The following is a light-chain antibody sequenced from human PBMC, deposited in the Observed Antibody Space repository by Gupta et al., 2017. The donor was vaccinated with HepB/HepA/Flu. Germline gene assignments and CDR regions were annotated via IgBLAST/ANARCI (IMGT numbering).Light chain of an antibody. J-gene: IGKJ5*01. Sequence: DIQMTQSPSSLSASVGDGVTITCKASQDMSNYLNWYQQKPGKAPKLLIYDASNLETGVPSRFSGSGSGTDFTFTISSLQPEDIATYYCQQYANLPFTFGQGTRLEIK. CDR3: QQYANLPFT. CDR2: DAS. V-gene: IGKV1-33*01. CDR1: QDMSNY.